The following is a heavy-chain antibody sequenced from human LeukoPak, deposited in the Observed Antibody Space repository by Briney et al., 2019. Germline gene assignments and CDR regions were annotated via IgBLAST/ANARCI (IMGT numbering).Heavy chain of an antibody. J-gene: IGHJ6*03. CDR2: IYYSGST. Sequence: SETLSLTCTVSGGSISSHYWSWIRQPPGKGLEWIGYIYYSGSTNYNPALKSRVTISVDTSKNQFSLKLSSVTAADTAVYYCARGEEQEPPDYYMNVRGKGTTVTVSS. CDR3: ARGEEQEPPDYYMNV. D-gene: IGHD1-14*01. CDR1: GGSISSHY. V-gene: IGHV4-59*11.